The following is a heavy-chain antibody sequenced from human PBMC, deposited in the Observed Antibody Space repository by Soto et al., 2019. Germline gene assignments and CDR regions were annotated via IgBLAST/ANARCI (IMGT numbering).Heavy chain of an antibody. CDR2: ISSTSGYI. V-gene: IGHV3-21*01. CDR3: ARGPLIVATALYSES. CDR1: GFPFISYS. D-gene: IGHD5-12*01. Sequence: EVQLVESGGGLVKPGGSLRLSCAASGFPFISYSMNWVRQAPGKGLEWVSSISSTSGYIYYADSVKGRFTISRDNAKNSLYLQLNSLRAEDTAVYYCARGPLIVATALYSESWGQGTLVTVSS. J-gene: IGHJ4*02.